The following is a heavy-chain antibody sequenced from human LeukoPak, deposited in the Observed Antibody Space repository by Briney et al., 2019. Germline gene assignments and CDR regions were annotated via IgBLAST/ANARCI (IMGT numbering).Heavy chain of an antibody. J-gene: IGHJ4*02. D-gene: IGHD2-15*01. V-gene: IGHV1-46*01. CDR1: GYIFTSYF. Sequence: ASVKVSCKSSGYIFTSYFMHWVRQAPGQGLEWMGLINPSGGSTRYAQKFQGRVTITRNTSISTAYMELSSLRSEDTAVYYCARRGYCSGGSCYDYWGQGTLVTVSS. CDR2: INPSGGST. CDR3: ARRGYCSGGSCYDY.